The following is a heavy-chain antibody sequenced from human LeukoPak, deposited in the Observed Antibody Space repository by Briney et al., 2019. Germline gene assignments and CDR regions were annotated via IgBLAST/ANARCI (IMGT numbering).Heavy chain of an antibody. CDR3: ARGSYDFWSGYAQSLFDY. V-gene: IGHV1-8*03. Sequence: GASVKVSCKASGYTFTGYYMHWVRQAPGQGLEWMGWMNPNSGNTGYAQKFQGRVTITRNTSISTACMELSSLRSEDTAVYYCARGSYDFWSGYAQSLFDYWGQGTLVTVSS. J-gene: IGHJ4*02. CDR2: MNPNSGNT. D-gene: IGHD3-3*01. CDR1: GYTFTGYY.